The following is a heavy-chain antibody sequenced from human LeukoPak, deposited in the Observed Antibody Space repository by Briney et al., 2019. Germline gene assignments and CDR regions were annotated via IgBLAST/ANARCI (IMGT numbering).Heavy chain of an antibody. V-gene: IGHV3-33*06. Sequence: GGSLRLSCAASGFTFSGYGMHWVRQAPGKGLEWVAVIWYDGSNKYYADSVKGRFTISRDNSKNTLYLQMNSLRAEDTAVYYCAKHGYSYGRDYYFDYWGQGTLVTVSS. CDR1: GFTFSGYG. J-gene: IGHJ4*02. CDR3: AKHGYSYGRDYYFDY. CDR2: IWYDGSNK. D-gene: IGHD5-18*01.